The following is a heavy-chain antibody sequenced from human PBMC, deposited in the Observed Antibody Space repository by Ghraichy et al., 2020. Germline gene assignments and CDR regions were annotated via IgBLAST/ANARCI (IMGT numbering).Heavy chain of an antibody. Sequence: GVSLRLSCAASGFSFSDYYMSWIRQAPGKGLEWISYISSSSTYTQYADSVKGRFTISRDNTKKSLYLQMNSLRAEDTAVYYCATDYCTSTSCYRRNAFDIWGQGTMVTVSS. V-gene: IGHV3-11*06. CDR2: ISSSSTYT. J-gene: IGHJ3*02. CDR1: GFSFSDYY. CDR3: ATDYCTSTSCYRRNAFDI. D-gene: IGHD2-2*01.